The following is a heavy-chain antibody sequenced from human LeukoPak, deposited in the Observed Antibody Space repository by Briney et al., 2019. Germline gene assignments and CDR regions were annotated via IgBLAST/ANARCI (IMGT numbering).Heavy chain of an antibody. J-gene: IGHJ4*02. CDR3: ARHGDYYCRSTTCFDY. D-gene: IGHD2-2*01. CDR2: VYSSGST. Sequence: SETLFLTCTVSGGSISSFYWSWIRQPPGKGLEWIGYVYSSGSTNYNPSLKSRLTVSVDTSKNQFSLQLSSVTAADTAVYYCARHGDYYCRSTTCFDYWGQGTLVTVSS. V-gene: IGHV4-59*08. CDR1: GGSISSFY.